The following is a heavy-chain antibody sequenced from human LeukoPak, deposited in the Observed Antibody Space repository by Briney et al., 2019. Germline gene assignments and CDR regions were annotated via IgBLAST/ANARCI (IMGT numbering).Heavy chain of an antibody. CDR2: INTDGTVT. J-gene: IGHJ4*02. CDR1: GFTFSKYW. V-gene: IGHV3-74*01. Sequence: GGSLRLSCAASGFTFSKYWMLWFRKAQGKGLESVSRINTDGTVTTYADSVKGRFTVSRDNADNTMFLQMNSVRDEDTAVYYCATKQWLAPPPDSWGQGTPVTVSS. D-gene: IGHD6-19*01. CDR3: ATKQWLAPPPDS.